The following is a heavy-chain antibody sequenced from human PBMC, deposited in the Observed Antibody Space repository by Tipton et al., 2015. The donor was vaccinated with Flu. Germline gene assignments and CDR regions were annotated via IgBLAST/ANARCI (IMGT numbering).Heavy chain of an antibody. D-gene: IGHD3-10*01. V-gene: IGHV4-38-2*01. CDR3: ARYYYGSGSSDNPHYYYYGFDV. Sequence: TLSLTCAVSGYSIGNGYYWGWIRQAPGKGLEWIASIYHSGTTYYNPSLKSRVSTSVDTSNNQFSLRLSSVTAADTATYFCARYYYGSGSSDNPHYYYYGFDVWGQGTTVTVSS. J-gene: IGHJ6*02. CDR1: GYSIGNGYY. CDR2: IYHSGTT.